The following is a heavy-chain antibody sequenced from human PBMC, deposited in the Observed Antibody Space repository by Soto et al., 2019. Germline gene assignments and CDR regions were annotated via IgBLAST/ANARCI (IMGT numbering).Heavy chain of an antibody. D-gene: IGHD2-21*02. Sequence: GGSLRLSCAASGFTFSNYWMSLVRQAPGKGLEWVANVNQDGSQKYYVDSVEGRFTISRDNAKNSLDLQMNSLRAEDTAVYYCATAETAKDTFSYWGQGNMVTVSS. CDR3: ATAETAKDTFSY. V-gene: IGHV3-7*04. J-gene: IGHJ4*02. CDR2: VNQDGSQK. CDR1: GFTFSNYW.